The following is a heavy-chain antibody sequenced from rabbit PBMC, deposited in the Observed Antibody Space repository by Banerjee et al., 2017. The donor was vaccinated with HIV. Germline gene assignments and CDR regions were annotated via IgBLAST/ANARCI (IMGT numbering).Heavy chain of an antibody. CDR1: GFSFSSTYW. CDR3: ARGAYNDYRYAFNL. Sequence: EESGGDLVKPEGSLTLTCTASGFSFSSTYWICWVRQAPGKGLEWIACFAVGGSDAPYYASWAKGRFTFSKTSSTTVTLQMTSLTVADTATYFCARGAYNDYRYAFNLWGPGTLVTVS. J-gene: IGHJ4*01. V-gene: IGHV1S45*01. D-gene: IGHD6-1*01. CDR2: FAVGGSDAP.